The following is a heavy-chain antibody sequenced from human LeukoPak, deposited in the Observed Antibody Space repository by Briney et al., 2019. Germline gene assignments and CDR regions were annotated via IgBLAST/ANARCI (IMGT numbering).Heavy chain of an antibody. J-gene: IGHJ4*02. CDR1: GDSVGSDNYY. V-gene: IGHV4-61*03. Sequence: SETLSLTCTVSGDSVGSDNYYWSWIRQLPGKGLEWIGYIYHNGGTEYNPSLRSRVTMSVDTSKNHVSLKLGSVTAADTAVYYCARDRRGYYDSSGYFDRWGQGTLVTVSS. D-gene: IGHD3-22*01. CDR2: IYHNGGT. CDR3: ARDRRGYYDSSGYFDR.